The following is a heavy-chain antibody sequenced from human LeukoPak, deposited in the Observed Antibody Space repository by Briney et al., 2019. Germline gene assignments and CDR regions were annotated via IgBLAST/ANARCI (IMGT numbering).Heavy chain of an antibody. J-gene: IGHJ4*02. CDR1: GYTFTGYY. CDR3: ARDWGSTVVTLPGD. D-gene: IGHD4-23*01. Sequence: ASVKVSCKAFGYTFTGYYMHWVRQAPGQGLEWMGWINPNSGGTNYAQKFQGRVTMTRDTSISTAYMELSRLRSDDTAVYYCARDWGSTVVTLPGDWGQGTLVTVSS. CDR2: INPNSGGT. V-gene: IGHV1-2*02.